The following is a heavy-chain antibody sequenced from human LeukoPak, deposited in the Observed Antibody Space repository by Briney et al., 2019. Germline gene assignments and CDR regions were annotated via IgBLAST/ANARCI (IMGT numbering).Heavy chain of an antibody. CDR3: ARGTYYYDSSGYYY. J-gene: IGHJ4*02. Sequence: SETLSLTCAVYGGSFSGYYWSWIRQPPGKGLEWIGEINHSGSTNYNPSLKSRVTISVDTSKNQFSLKLSSVTAADTAVYYYARGTYYYDSSGYYYWGQGTLVTVSS. D-gene: IGHD3-22*01. CDR1: GGSFSGYY. CDR2: INHSGST. V-gene: IGHV4-34*01.